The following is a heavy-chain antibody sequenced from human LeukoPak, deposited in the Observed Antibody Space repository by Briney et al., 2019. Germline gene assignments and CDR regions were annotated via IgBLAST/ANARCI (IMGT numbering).Heavy chain of an antibody. Sequence: GRSLTLSCAASGFTFSSYGMHWVRQAPGKGLEWVAFISHDGSNKYYADSVKGRFTISRDNSKNTLYLQMNSLRAEETAVYYCAKSYYDFWSGWDYYYGMDVWGKGTTVTVSS. J-gene: IGHJ6*04. CDR2: ISHDGSNK. V-gene: IGHV3-30*18. CDR1: GFTFSSYG. D-gene: IGHD3-3*01. CDR3: AKSYYDFWSGWDYYYGMDV.